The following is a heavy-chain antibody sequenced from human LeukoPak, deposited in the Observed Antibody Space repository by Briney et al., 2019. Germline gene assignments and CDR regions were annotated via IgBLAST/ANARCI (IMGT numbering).Heavy chain of an antibody. CDR2: IYYSGST. J-gene: IGHJ4*02. D-gene: IGHD5-12*01. CDR3: ARLVATSPRFDY. Sequence: SETLSLTCTVAGGSISSSSYYWGWIRQPPGKGLEWIGSIYYSGSTYYNPSLKSRVTISVDTSKNQFSLKLSSVTAADTAVYYCARLVATSPRFDYWGQGTLATVSS. V-gene: IGHV4-39*01. CDR1: GGSISSSSYY.